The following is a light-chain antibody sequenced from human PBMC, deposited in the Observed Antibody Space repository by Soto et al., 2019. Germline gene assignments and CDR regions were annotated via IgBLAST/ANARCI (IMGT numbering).Light chain of an antibody. V-gene: IGLV2-14*01. J-gene: IGLJ2*01. CDR1: SSDVGGYNY. Sequence: QSALTQPASVSGSPGQSITISCTGTSSDVGGYNYVSWYQQHPGKAPKLMIYDVSNRPSGVSNRFSGSKSGNTASLTISGLQAEDVSEYYCSSYTSSSTLRVFGGGTKLTVL. CDR3: SSYTSSSTLRV. CDR2: DVS.